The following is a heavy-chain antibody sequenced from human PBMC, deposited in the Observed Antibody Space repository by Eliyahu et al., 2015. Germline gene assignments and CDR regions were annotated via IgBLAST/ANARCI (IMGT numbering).Heavy chain of an antibody. CDR2: ISYDGSNK. CDR1: GFTFSNYG. J-gene: IGHJ4*02. D-gene: IGHD2-15*01. CDR3: AKDLSPVVALDY. Sequence: QVQLVESGGGVVQPGRSLRLSCAASGFTFSNYGMHWVRQAPGKGLEWVAVISYDGSNKYYADSVKGRFTISRDNSKNTLYLQMNSLRAEDTAVYYCAKDLSPVVALDYWGQGTLVTVSS. V-gene: IGHV3-30*18.